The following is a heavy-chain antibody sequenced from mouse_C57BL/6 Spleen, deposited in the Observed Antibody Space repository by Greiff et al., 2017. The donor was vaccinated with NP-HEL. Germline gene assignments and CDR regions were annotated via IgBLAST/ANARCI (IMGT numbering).Heavy chain of an antibody. V-gene: IGHV1-53*01. CDR2: INPSNGGT. CDR1: GYTFTSYW. Sequence: QVQLQQPGTELVKPGASVKLSCKASGYTFTSYWMHWVKQRPGQGLEWIGNINPSNGGTNYNEKFKSKATLTVDKSSSTAYMQLSSLTLEDSAVYYCARSYYDYDGWYFGVWGTGTTVTVSS. D-gene: IGHD2-4*01. J-gene: IGHJ1*03. CDR3: ARSYYDYDGWYFGV.